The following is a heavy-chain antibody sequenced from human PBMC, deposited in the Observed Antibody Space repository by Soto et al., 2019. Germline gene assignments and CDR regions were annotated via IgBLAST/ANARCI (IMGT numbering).Heavy chain of an antibody. J-gene: IGHJ4*02. D-gene: IGHD1-26*01. CDR3: ARLGGSYAVPHFDY. CDR1: GGSIGSGDYY. CDR2: IHYCWCT. V-gene: IGHV4-30-4*01. Sequence: PSETLSLTCTVSGGSIGSGDYYWSWIRQPPGRGLEWIGFIHYCWCTYHNPSLKSRATISIYTSKNQFSLKLSSVTAADTAVYYCARLGGSYAVPHFDYWGQGTLVTVS.